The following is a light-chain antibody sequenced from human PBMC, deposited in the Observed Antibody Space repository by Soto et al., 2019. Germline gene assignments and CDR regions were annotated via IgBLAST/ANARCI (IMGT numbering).Light chain of an antibody. Sequence: EIVLPQSPGTLSLSPGERATLSCRASQNVNTRYSAWYQQRPGQAPKLLIYATSCRATGIQDRVSGSGSGTDFTLTISRLEPEDFAVDYCQQYDDSYRYRFGQGTNLEIK. CDR2: ATS. V-gene: IGKV3-20*01. CDR3: QQYDDSYRYR. CDR1: QNVNTRY. J-gene: IGKJ2*03.